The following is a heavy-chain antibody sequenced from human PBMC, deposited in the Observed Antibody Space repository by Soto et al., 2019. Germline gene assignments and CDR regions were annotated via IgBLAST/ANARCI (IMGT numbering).Heavy chain of an antibody. Sequence: QITLKESGPTLVKPTQTLTLTCTFSGFSLSTTGVGVGWIRQPPGKALDWLALIYWDDDKRYSPSLKSRLTITKDPSKLTVVLTMPIMDPIDTATYYGVHATPVTTGCDYWGQGTLVTVSS. V-gene: IGHV2-5*02. J-gene: IGHJ4*02. D-gene: IGHD4-17*01. CDR1: GFSLSTTGVG. CDR3: VHATPVTTGCDY. CDR2: IYWDDDK.